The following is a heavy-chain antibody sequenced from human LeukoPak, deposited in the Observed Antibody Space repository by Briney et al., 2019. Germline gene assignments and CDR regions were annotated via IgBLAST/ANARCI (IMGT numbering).Heavy chain of an antibody. J-gene: IGHJ6*03. CDR3: ARRTYYYDSSGLLGRGYYYYYMDV. D-gene: IGHD3-22*01. V-gene: IGHV5-51*01. CDR1: GYSFTSYW. CDR2: IYPGDSDT. Sequence: GESLKISCKGSGYSFTSYWIGWVRQMPGKGLEWMGIIYPGDSDTRYSPSFQGQVTISADKSISTAYLQWSSLKASDTAMYYCARRTYYYDSSGLLGRGYYYYYMDVWGKGTTVTVSS.